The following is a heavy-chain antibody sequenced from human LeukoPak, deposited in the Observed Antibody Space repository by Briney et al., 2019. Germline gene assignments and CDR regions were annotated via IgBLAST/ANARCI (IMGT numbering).Heavy chain of an antibody. CDR3: ARVSISVVVTFRENDAFDI. CDR2: IYYSGST. V-gene: IGHV4-59*01. CDR1: GGSINSYY. D-gene: IGHD2-21*02. J-gene: IGHJ3*02. Sequence: SETLSLTCTVSGGSINSYYWSWIRQPPGKGLEWIGYIYYSGSTNYNPSLKSRVTISVDTSKNQFSLKLSSVTAADTAVYYCARVSISVVVTFRENDAFDIWGQGTMVTVSS.